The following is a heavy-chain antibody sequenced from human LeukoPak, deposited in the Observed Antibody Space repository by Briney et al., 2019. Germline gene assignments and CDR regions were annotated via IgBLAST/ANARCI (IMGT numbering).Heavy chain of an antibody. Sequence: GESLKISCKASGYTFTTYWIGWVRQMPGKDLEWMGIIYPGDSDTRHSPSFQGQVTMSADKSISTAYLQWGSLKASDTAMYFCARRAYSAAYDDWGQGTLVTVSS. D-gene: IGHD5-12*01. J-gene: IGHJ4*02. V-gene: IGHV5-51*01. CDR2: IYPGDSDT. CDR3: ARRAYSAAYDD. CDR1: GYTFTTYW.